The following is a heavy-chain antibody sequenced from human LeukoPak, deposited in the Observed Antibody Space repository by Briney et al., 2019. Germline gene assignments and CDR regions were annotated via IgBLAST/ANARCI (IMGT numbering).Heavy chain of an antibody. V-gene: IGHV3-23*01. CDR3: ARDLSTGIPGGFDY. CDR2: ISDSGGRT. Sequence: GGSLRLSCAVSGITLSNYGMSWVRQAPGKGLEWVAGISDSGGRTNYADSVKGRFTISRDNPKNTLYLQMNSLRVEDTAVYYCARDLSTGIPGGFDYWGQGILVTVSS. J-gene: IGHJ4*02. D-gene: IGHD1-14*01. CDR1: GITLSNYG.